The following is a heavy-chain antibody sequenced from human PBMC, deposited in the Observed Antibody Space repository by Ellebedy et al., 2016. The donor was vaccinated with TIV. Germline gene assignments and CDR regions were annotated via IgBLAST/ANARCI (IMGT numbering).Heavy chain of an antibody. CDR3: ARDSRNLITMVRGEQPTWFDP. CDR1: GFTFSSYA. D-gene: IGHD3-10*01. Sequence: GESLKISCAASGFTFSSYAMHWVRQAPGKGLEWVAVISYDGSNKYYADSVKGRFTISRDNSKNTLYLQMNSLRAEDTAVYYCARDSRNLITMVRGEQPTWFDPWGQGTLVTVSS. V-gene: IGHV3-30*14. J-gene: IGHJ5*02. CDR2: ISYDGSNK.